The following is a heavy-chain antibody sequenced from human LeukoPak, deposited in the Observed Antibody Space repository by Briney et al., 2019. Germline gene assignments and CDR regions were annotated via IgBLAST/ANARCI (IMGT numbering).Heavy chain of an antibody. V-gene: IGHV3-48*01. Sequence: HPGGSLRLSCAASGFTFSSYEMNWVRQAPGKGLEWVSYISSSSSTIYYADSVKGRFTISRDNSKNTLYLQMNSLRAEDTAVYYCAKDSGSFELTGDYYFDYWGQGTLVTVSS. CDR2: ISSSSSTI. CDR3: AKDSGSFELTGDYYFDY. J-gene: IGHJ4*02. D-gene: IGHD1-26*01. CDR1: GFTFSSYE.